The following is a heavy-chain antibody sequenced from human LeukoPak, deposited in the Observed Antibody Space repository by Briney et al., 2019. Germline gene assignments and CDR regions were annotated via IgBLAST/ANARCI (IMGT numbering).Heavy chain of an antibody. CDR2: ISYDGSNK. CDR3: ARDVVAYYYGSGSYYLDY. D-gene: IGHD3-10*01. J-gene: IGHJ4*02. CDR1: GFTFSSYA. Sequence: GGFLRLSCAASGFTFSSYAMHWVRQAPGKGLEWVAVISYDGSNKYYADSVKGRFTISRDNSKNTLYLQMNSLRAEDTAVYYCARDVVAYYYGSGSYYLDYWGQGTLVTVSS. V-gene: IGHV3-30-3*01.